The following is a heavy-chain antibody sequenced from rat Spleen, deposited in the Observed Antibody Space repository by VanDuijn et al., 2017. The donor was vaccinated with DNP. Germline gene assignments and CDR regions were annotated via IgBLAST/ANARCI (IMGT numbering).Heavy chain of an antibody. D-gene: IGHD1-2*01. CDR3: VREGSSHGDF. Sequence: QVQLKESGPGLVQPSQTLSLTCTVSGFSLTSNSVSWVRQPPGKGLEWMGAIWSGGSTDYNSALKSRLSINRDTSKSQVFLKMNSLQTDDTATYCCVREGSSHGDFWGQGVTVTVSS. CDR1: GFSLTSNS. CDR2: IWSGGST. J-gene: IGHJ2*01. V-gene: IGHV2-15*01.